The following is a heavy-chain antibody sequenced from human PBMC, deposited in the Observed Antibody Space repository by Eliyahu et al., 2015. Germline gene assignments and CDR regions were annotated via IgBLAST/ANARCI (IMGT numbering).Heavy chain of an antibody. V-gene: IGHV6-1*01. Sequence: QVQLQQSGPGLVKPSQSLSVTCAISGXIVXNXSXAWTWIRQSPSGGLEWLGRTYYKSKWFYDYAVSVKSRITINPDTSKNHFSLQLDSVSPEDTAVYYCVREVSMEKLWRNVFDIWGQGTMVTVSS. D-gene: IGHD3-3*02. CDR1: GXIVXNXSXA. CDR2: TYYKSKWFY. J-gene: IGHJ3*02. CDR3: VREVSMEKLWRNVFDI.